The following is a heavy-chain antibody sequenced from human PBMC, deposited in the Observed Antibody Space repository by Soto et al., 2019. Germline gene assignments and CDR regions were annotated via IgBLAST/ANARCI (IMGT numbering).Heavy chain of an antibody. J-gene: IGHJ4*02. D-gene: IGHD2-15*01. V-gene: IGHV4-59*01. CDR3: ARSDLGGNFDS. CDR2: IYYSGKT. Sequence: WTWIRRPPGKGLEWIGYIYYSGKTDYNPSLQSRVSISIDTSRKQFSLNLSSVTAADTAMYYCARSDLGGNFDSWGQGTLVTVSS.